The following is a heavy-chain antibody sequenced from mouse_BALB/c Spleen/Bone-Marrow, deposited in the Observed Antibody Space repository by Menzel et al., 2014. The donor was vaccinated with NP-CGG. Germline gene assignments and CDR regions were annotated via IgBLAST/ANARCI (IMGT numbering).Heavy chain of an antibody. CDR2: INPSNGGT. J-gene: IGHJ4*01. Sequence: VQGVKSGAELVKPGASVKLSCKASGYTFTSYYMYWVKQRPGQGLEWFGEINPSNGGTNFNEKFKNKATLTVDKSSSTAYMQLSSLTSEDSAVYYCSRGRRDALDYWGQGTSVTVSS. CDR1: GYTFTSYY. CDR3: SRGRRDALDY. V-gene: IGHV1S81*02.